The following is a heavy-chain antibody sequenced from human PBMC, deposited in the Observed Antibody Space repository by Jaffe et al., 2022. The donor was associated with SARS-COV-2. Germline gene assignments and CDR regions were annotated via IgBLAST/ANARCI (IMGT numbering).Heavy chain of an antibody. CDR2: INTNTGNP. J-gene: IGHJ6*02. D-gene: IGHD5-12*01. V-gene: IGHV7-4-1*02. Sequence: QVQLVQSGSELKKPGASVKVSCKASGYTFTSYAMNWVRQAPGQGLEWMGWINTNTGNPTYAQGFTGRFVFSLDTSVSTAYLQISSLKAEDTAVYYCARGSGYDPVPLYYYYYYGMDVWGQGTTVTVSS. CDR1: GYTFTSYA. CDR3: ARGSGYDPVPLYYYYYYGMDV.